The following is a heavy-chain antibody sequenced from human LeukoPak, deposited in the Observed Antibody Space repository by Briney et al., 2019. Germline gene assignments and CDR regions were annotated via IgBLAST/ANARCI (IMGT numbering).Heavy chain of an antibody. CDR1: GVSISSYY. Sequence: PSETLSLTCTVSGVSISSYYWSWIRQPAGKGLEWIGRIDTSGGTNYNPSLNSRVTISIDTSKNQFSLRLSSVTAADTAVYYCAKGGDYGSINWFDPWGQGTLVTVSS. CDR3: AKGGDYGSINWFDP. D-gene: IGHD4-17*01. CDR2: IDTSGGT. J-gene: IGHJ5*02. V-gene: IGHV4-4*07.